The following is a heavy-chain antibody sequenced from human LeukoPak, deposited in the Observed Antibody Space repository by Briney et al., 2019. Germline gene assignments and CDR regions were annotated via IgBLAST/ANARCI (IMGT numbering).Heavy chain of an antibody. J-gene: IGHJ4*02. CDR1: GFSFSNYA. D-gene: IGHD5-12*01. CDR3: AKDLSGGYDYFDY. CDR2: ISGGGGTT. Sequence: GGSLRLSCAASGFSFSNYAMSWVRQAPGKGLEWVSAISGGGGTTYYTDSVKGRFTISRDNSKNTLYLQMNSLRAEDTAVYYCAKDLSGGYDYFDYRGQGTLVTVS. V-gene: IGHV3-23*01.